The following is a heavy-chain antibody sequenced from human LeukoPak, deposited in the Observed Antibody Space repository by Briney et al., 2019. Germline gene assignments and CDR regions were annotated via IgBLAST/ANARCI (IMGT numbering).Heavy chain of an antibody. V-gene: IGHV1-2*02. CDR2: INPNSGDT. CDR3: AASTFGGVIVMDY. D-gene: IGHD3-16*02. J-gene: IGHJ4*02. Sequence: ASVKVSCKASGYTFTDSYIHWVRQAPGQGLEWVGWINPNSGDTNSAQKFQGRVTMTRDTSISTAYMELSRLRSDDTAVYYCAASTFGGVIVMDYWGQGTLVTVSS. CDR1: GYTFTDSY.